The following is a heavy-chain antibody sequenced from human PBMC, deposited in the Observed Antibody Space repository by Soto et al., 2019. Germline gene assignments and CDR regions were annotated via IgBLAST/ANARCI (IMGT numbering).Heavy chain of an antibody. J-gene: IGHJ4*02. CDR3: ARGYAVNWHTPPY. V-gene: IGHV4-59*01. D-gene: IGHD4-4*01. CDR1: GGSISSYY. Sequence: SETLSLTCTVSGGSISSYYWSWIRQPPGKGLEWIGYIYYSGSTNYNPSLKSRVTISVDTSKNQFSLKLSSVTAADTAVYYCARGYAVNWHTPPYWGQGTLVTVSS. CDR2: IYYSGST.